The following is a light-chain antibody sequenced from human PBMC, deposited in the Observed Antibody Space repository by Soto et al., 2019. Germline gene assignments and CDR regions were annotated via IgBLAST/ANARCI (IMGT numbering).Light chain of an antibody. J-gene: IGLJ2*01. Sequence: QSALTQPASVSGSPGQSITISCTGTSSDVGGYNYVSWYQQHPGKAPKLMIYEVSNRPSGVSNRFSGSKSGNTASLTISGLQAEDEADYYCSSDTSTSAVLFGRGTKVTVL. V-gene: IGLV2-14*01. CDR3: SSDTSTSAVL. CDR2: EVS. CDR1: SSDVGGYNY.